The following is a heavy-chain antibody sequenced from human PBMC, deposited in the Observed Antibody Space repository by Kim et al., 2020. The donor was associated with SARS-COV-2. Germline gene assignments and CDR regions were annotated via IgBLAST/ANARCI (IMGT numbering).Heavy chain of an antibody. CDR2: INPISGAT. CDR1: GYTFSDYY. CDR3: ARINAAAWDYGLGV. J-gene: IGHJ6*02. D-gene: IGHD6-25*01. V-gene: IGHV1-2*06. Sequence: ASVKVSCKASGYTFSDYYLHWVRQAPGQGLEWMGRINPISGATNYAQKFQGRVTMTRDTSISTAYMEVNRLRSDDTAMFFCARINAAAWDYGLGVWGQGT.